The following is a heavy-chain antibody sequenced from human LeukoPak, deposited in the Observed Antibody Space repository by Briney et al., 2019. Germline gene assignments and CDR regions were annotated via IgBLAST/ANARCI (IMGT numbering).Heavy chain of an antibody. CDR2: IYYGGST. J-gene: IGHJ6*02. V-gene: IGHV4-59*08. CDR3: ARRKVALDV. CDR1: GGSISSYY. D-gene: IGHD5-12*01. Sequence: SETLSLTCTVSGGSISSYYWSWIRQPPGKGLEWIGYIYYGGSTNYNPSLKSRVTISVDTSKNQFSLKLSSVTAADTAVYYCARRKVALDVWGQGTTVTVSS.